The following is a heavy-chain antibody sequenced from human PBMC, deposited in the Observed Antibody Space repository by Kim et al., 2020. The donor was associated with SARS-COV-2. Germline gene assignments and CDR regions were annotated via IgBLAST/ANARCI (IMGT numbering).Heavy chain of an antibody. CDR3: ARARARITIFGVVPPGFDY. V-gene: IGHV3-7*04. J-gene: IGHJ4*02. D-gene: IGHD3-3*01. Sequence: KGRFTIPRYNAKNSLYLQMNSLRAEDTAVYYCARARARITIFGVVPPGFDYWGQGTLVTVSS.